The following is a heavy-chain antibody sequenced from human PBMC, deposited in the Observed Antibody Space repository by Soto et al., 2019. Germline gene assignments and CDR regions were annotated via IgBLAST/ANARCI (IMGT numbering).Heavy chain of an antibody. CDR2: INPNSGGT. J-gene: IGHJ5*02. V-gene: IGHV1-2*02. D-gene: IGHD3-22*01. CDR1: GYTFTGYY. Sequence: ASVKVSCKDSGYTFTGYYMHWVRQAPGQGLEWMGWINPNSGGTNYAQKFQGRVTTTWDTSISTAYMELSRLRSDDTAVYYCARVKYYYHSSGYQDWFDPWGQGTLVTVYS. CDR3: ARVKYYYHSSGYQDWFDP.